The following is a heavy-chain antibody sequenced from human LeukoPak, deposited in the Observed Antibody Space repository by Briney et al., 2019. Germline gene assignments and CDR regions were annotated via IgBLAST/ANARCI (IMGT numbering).Heavy chain of an antibody. V-gene: IGHV3-48*01. CDR2: ISSSSSTI. D-gene: IGHD3-10*01. CDR1: GFTFSSYS. CDR3: ARDPWFGELLD. J-gene: IGHJ4*02. Sequence: GGSLRLSCAASGFTFSSYSMNWVRQAPGKGLEWVSYISSSSSTIYYADSVKGRFTISRDNAKNSLHLQMNSLRAEDTAVYYCARDPWFGELLDWGQGTLVTVSS.